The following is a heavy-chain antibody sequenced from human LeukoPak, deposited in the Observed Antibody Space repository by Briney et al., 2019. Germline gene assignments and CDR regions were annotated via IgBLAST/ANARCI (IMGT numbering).Heavy chain of an antibody. CDR3: ARRSPSMTFDY. Sequence: PSETLSLTCTVSGGSISSSSYYWGWIRQPPGKGLEWIGSIYYSGSTYYNPSLKSRVTISVDTSKNQFSLKLYSVTAADTAVYYCARRSPSMTFDYWGQGTLVTVSS. V-gene: IGHV4-39*01. CDR2: IYYSGST. J-gene: IGHJ4*02. D-gene: IGHD2/OR15-2a*01. CDR1: GGSISSSSYY.